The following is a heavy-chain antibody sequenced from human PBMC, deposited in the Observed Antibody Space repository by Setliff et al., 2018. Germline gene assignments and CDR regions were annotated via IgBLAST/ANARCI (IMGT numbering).Heavy chain of an antibody. Sequence: ASVKVSCKASGYTFKSYAMNWVRQAPGQGLEWMGWINTNTGNPTYAQGFTGRFVFSLDTPVSTAYLQISSLKAEDTAVYYCARGVQGGLAYYYYGMDVWGQGTTVTVSS. V-gene: IGHV7-4-1*02. CDR2: INTNTGNP. CDR3: ARGVQGGLAYYYYGMDV. J-gene: IGHJ6*02. D-gene: IGHD3-10*01. CDR1: GYTFKSYA.